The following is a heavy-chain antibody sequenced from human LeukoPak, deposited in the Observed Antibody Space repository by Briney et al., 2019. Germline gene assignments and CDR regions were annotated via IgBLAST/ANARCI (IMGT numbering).Heavy chain of an antibody. CDR1: GGSISSGGYY. Sequence: SQTLSLTCIVSGGSISSGGYYWSWIRQPPGKGLEWIGYIYHSGSTYYNPSLKSRVTISVDRSKNQFSLKLNSVTAADTAVYYCARETAGTFDYWGQEALVTVSS. CDR2: IYHSGST. D-gene: IGHD6-13*01. CDR3: ARETAGTFDY. V-gene: IGHV4-30-2*01. J-gene: IGHJ4*02.